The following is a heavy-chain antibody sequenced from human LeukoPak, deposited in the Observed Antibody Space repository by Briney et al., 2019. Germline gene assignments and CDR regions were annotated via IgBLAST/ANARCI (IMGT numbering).Heavy chain of an antibody. CDR3: ARGEGYSSISSVRFDP. CDR2: IYTSGST. Sequence: PSQTLSLTCTVSGGSISSGSYYWSWIRQPAGKGLEWIGRIYTSGSTYYNPSLKSRVTISVDTSKNQFSLKLSSVTAADTAVYYCARGEGYSSISSVRFDPWGQGTLVTVSS. V-gene: IGHV4-61*02. J-gene: IGHJ5*02. CDR1: GGSISSGSYY. D-gene: IGHD6-13*01.